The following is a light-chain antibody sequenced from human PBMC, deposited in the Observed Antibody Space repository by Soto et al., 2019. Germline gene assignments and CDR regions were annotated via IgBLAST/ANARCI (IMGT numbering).Light chain of an antibody. Sequence: DIQMTQSPSSLSASVGDRVTITCQASQDISNYLNWYQQKPGKAPKLLIYDASNLETGVPSRFSRSGSGTDFTFTISSLQPEDIATYYCQQYDNLPLTVGGGTKVEIK. CDR2: DAS. V-gene: IGKV1-33*01. CDR3: QQYDNLPLT. J-gene: IGKJ4*01. CDR1: QDISNY.